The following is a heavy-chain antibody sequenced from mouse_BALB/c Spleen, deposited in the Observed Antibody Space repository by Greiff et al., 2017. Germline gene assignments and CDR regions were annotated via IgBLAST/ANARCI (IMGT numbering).Heavy chain of an antibody. Sequence: EVQVVESGGGLVKPGGSLKLSCAASGFTFSSYAMSWVRQTPEKRLEWVATISSGGSYTYYPDSVKGRFTISRDNAKNTLYLQMSSLRSEDTAMYYCARHNYGNYPYWYFDVWGAGTTVTVSS. CDR3: ARHNYGNYPYWYFDV. D-gene: IGHD2-1*01. J-gene: IGHJ1*01. CDR1: GFTFSSYA. V-gene: IGHV5-9-3*01. CDR2: ISSGGSYT.